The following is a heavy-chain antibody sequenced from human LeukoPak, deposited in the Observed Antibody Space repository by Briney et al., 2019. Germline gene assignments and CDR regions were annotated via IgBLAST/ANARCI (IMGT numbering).Heavy chain of an antibody. V-gene: IGHV4-38-2*01. J-gene: IGHJ4*02. Sequence: SETLSLTCDVSGYSISSGYYWGWIRQPPGKGLDWIGHLHYGGSTNYNPSLKSRVTMSVDTSKNHFSLKLSSVTAADTAVCYCARGYSTSWTYYFDYWGQGALVTVSS. CDR3: ARGYSTSWTYYFDY. CDR1: GYSISSGYY. CDR2: LHYGGST. D-gene: IGHD6-13*01.